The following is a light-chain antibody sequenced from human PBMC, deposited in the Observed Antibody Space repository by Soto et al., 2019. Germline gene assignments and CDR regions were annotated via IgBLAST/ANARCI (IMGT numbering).Light chain of an antibody. CDR3: QQRSNSLT. CDR1: QSVSSY. J-gene: IGKJ5*01. CDR2: DAS. Sequence: EIVLTQSPATLSLSPGERATLSCRASQSVSSYLAWYQQKPGQAPRLLIYDASNRATGIPARFSGSGSGTDFTLTISGLEPDDFAVYYCQQRSNSLTFGQGTRLEMK. V-gene: IGKV3-11*01.